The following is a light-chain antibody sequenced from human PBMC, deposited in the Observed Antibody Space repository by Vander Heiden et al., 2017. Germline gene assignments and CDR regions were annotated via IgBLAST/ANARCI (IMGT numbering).Light chain of an antibody. CDR3: QQSYSMPFT. CDR2: ASS. CDR1: QPIGDY. Sequence: IQMTQSTSSLSASLGDRVTITCRASQPIGDYLNWYQQKPGKAPKLLIYASSSLHTGVPSRFTGSGSGTDFTLTISTLQPEDVATYYCQQSYSMPFTFGPGTKVDIK. J-gene: IGKJ3*01. V-gene: IGKV1-39*01.